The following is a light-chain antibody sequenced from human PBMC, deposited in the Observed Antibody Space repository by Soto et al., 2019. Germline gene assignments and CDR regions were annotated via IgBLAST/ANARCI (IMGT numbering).Light chain of an antibody. V-gene: IGKV1-6*01. Sequence: IQMTQSPSSLSASVGDRVTVTLRASRYIRTALSWYQHRPGQAPKVLICVASSLQSGVPSRFSGSGYGTDFTLAISSLQPEDSATYYCLQDINYPWTFGQGTKVDIK. CDR1: RYIRTA. CDR2: VAS. CDR3: LQDINYPWT. J-gene: IGKJ1*01.